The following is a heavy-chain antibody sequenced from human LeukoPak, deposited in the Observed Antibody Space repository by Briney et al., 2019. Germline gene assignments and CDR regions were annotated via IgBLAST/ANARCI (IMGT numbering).Heavy chain of an antibody. CDR2: VYSGGTT. Sequence: GGSLRLSCAASGFTVSSNYMTWVRQAPGKGLDWVSVVYSGGTTYYADSVKGRFTISRDNSKNTLYLQMNGLRAEDTAVYYCARGPLWELPVDYWGQGTLVTVSS. J-gene: IGHJ4*02. CDR3: ARGPLWELPVDY. V-gene: IGHV3-66*01. D-gene: IGHD1-26*01. CDR1: GFTVSSNY.